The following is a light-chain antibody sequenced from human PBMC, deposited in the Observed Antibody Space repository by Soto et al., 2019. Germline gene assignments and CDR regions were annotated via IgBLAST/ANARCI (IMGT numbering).Light chain of an antibody. CDR3: AAWDDSLNGVV. Sequence: QSVLTQPPSVSDAPRQRGTISCSGSSSNIGNNAVNWYQQLPGKAPKLLIYYDDLLPSGVSDRFSGSKSGTSASLAISGLQSEDEADYYCAAWDDSLNGVVFGGGTKLTVL. CDR1: SSNIGNNA. CDR2: YDD. V-gene: IGLV1-36*01. J-gene: IGLJ2*01.